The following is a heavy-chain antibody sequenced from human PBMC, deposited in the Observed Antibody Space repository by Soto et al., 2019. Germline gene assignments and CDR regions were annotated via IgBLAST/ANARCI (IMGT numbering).Heavy chain of an antibody. J-gene: IGHJ4*02. CDR1: GYSFTSYW. Sequence: GESLKISCKASGYSFTSYWIGWVRQMPGKGLEWMGIIYPDDSDTRYSPSFQGQVTISADKSISTAYLQWSSLKASDTAMYYCARRLADYGDSFGPLLDYWGQGTLVTVSS. V-gene: IGHV5-51*01. CDR3: ARRLADYGDSFGPLLDY. D-gene: IGHD4-17*01. CDR2: IYPDDSDT.